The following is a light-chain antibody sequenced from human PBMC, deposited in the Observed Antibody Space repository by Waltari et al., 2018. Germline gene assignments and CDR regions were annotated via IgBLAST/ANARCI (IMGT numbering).Light chain of an antibody. CDR2: TNV. V-gene: IGLV1-44*01. J-gene: IGLJ1*01. Sequence: QTVLAQPPSASGTPGQRVSISCGGDSQNTGKNGVNWYQQLPGAAPKLLIYTNVERPSGVPDRFSGSKSDISASLVISGLQSEDDGDYYCASWDDILSGYVFGTGTTVNVL. CDR3: ASWDDILSGYV. CDR1: SQNTGKNG.